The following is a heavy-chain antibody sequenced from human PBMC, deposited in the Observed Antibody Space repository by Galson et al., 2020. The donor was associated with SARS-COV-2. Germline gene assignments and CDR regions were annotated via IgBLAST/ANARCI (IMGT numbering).Heavy chain of an antibody. V-gene: IGHV3-23*01. CDR3: AKADCSGGTCYSVDY. Sequence: TGGSLRLSCAASGFTFSSYAMRWVRQAPGRGLEWVSGISGSGSRTDYAGSVKGRFSISRDNSKNTLYLQMNSLRAEDTAVYYCAKADCSGGTCYSVDYWGQGTLVTVSS. D-gene: IGHD2-15*01. CDR1: GFTFSSYA. CDR2: ISGSGSRT. J-gene: IGHJ4*02.